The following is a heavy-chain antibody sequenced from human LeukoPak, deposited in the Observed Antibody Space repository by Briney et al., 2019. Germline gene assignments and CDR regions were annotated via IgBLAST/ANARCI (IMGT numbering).Heavy chain of an antibody. Sequence: SDTLSLTCTVSGGSISSSSYYWGWIRQPPGKGLEWIGSIYYSGSTYYNPSLKSRVTISVDTSKNQFSLKLSSVTAADTAVYYCARVARREGNWGQGTLVTVSS. CDR3: ARVARREGN. V-gene: IGHV4-39*07. CDR1: GGSISSSSYY. CDR2: IYYSGST. J-gene: IGHJ4*02.